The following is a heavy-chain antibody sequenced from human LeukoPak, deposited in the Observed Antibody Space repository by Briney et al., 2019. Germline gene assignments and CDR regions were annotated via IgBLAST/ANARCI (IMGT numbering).Heavy chain of an antibody. CDR3: ARDLQSITIFGVLIPIYMDV. V-gene: IGHV3-21*01. CDR1: GFIFSSYT. CDR2: ISSSSSYI. D-gene: IGHD3-3*01. Sequence: GGSLRLSCAASGFIFSSYTMNWVRQAPGKGLEWVSFISSSSSYIYHADSVKGRFTISRDNAKNSLYLQMNSLRAEDTAVYYCARDLQSITIFGVLIPIYMDVWGKGTTVTVS. J-gene: IGHJ6*03.